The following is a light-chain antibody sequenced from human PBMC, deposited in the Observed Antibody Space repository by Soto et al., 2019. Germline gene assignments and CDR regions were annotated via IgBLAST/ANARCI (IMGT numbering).Light chain of an antibody. J-gene: IGKJ4*01. CDR3: QHYRTS. CDR1: QSVSSSY. V-gene: IGKV3-20*01. CDR2: GAS. Sequence: EIVLTQSPGTLSLSPGDRATLSCRASQSVSSSYLAWYQQKPGQPPRLLIFGASSRATGIPDRFTGSGSGTDFTLTITSLEPEDFAVYYCQHYRTSFGGGTKVEI.